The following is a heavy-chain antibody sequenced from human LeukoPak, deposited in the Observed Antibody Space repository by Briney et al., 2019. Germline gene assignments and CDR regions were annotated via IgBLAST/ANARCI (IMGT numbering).Heavy chain of an antibody. CDR1: GFTFSSYS. V-gene: IGHV3-21*01. CDR3: ARDSKTAAGNFDY. J-gene: IGHJ4*02. D-gene: IGHD6-13*01. Sequence: GGSLRLSCAVSGFTFSSYSMNWVRQAPGKGLEWVSSISSSSSYIYYADSVKGRFTISRDNAKNSLYLQMNSLRAEDTAVYYCARDSKTAAGNFDYWGQGTLVTVSS. CDR2: ISSSSSYI.